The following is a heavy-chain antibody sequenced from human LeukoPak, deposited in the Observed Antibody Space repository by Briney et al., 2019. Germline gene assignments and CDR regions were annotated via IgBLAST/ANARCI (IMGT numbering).Heavy chain of an antibody. CDR2: IYTSGST. CDR1: GGSISSYY. Sequence: PSETLSLTCTVSGGSISSYYWSWIRQPAGKGLEWIGRIYTSGSTNYNPSLKSRVTMSVDTSKNQFSLKLSSVTAADTAVYYCARGLVTRVVISMDVWGQGTTVTVSS. J-gene: IGHJ6*02. V-gene: IGHV4-4*07. CDR3: ARGLVTRVVISMDV. D-gene: IGHD3-3*01.